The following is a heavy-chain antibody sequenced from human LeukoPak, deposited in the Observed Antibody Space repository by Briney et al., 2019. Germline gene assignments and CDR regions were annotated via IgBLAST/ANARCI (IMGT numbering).Heavy chain of an antibody. CDR3: AREGLIVLMVYARGDNWFDP. J-gene: IGHJ5*02. V-gene: IGHV3-7*01. CDR1: GFTFSSYW. CDR2: IKQDGSEK. Sequence: PGGSLRLSCAASGFTFSSYWMSWVRQAPGKGLEWVANIKQDGSEKYYVDSVKGRFTISRDNAKNSLYLQMNSPRAEDTAVYYCAREGLIVLMVYARGDNWFDPWGQGTLVTVSS. D-gene: IGHD2-8*01.